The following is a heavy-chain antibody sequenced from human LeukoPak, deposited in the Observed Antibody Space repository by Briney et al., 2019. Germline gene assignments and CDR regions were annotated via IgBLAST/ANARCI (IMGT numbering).Heavy chain of an antibody. D-gene: IGHD4/OR15-4a*01. V-gene: IGHV3-74*01. J-gene: IGHJ4*02. Sequence: GGSLRLSCAASRFTFSTYWMHWVRQAPGKGLVWVSRINSDGSSTGYADSVKGRFTISRDNSKNTLYLQMNSLRAEDTAVYYCARRAGAYSHPYDYWGQGTLVTVSS. CDR1: RFTFSTYW. CDR3: ARRAGAYSHPYDY. CDR2: INSDGSST.